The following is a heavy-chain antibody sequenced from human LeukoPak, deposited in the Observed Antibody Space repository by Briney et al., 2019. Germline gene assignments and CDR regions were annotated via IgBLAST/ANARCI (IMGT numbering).Heavy chain of an antibody. V-gene: IGHV4-30-2*03. CDR3: ARQLGVGAWALDS. D-gene: IGHD3-16*01. Sequence: LRLSCAASGFTFSSFAMNWVRQAPGKGLEWIGIIFYTGKTHDNPSLKSRVSMSVDTSKNQFSLRLSAVTAADTAVYYCARQLGVGAWALDSWGQGTLVTVSS. CDR2: IFYTGKT. J-gene: IGHJ4*02. CDR1: GFTFSSFAMN.